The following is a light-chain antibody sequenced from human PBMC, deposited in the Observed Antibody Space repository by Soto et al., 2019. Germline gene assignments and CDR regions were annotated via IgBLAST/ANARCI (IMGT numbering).Light chain of an antibody. V-gene: IGLV2-14*01. J-gene: IGLJ2*01. Sequence: QSVLTQPASVSGSPGQSITISCTGTSSDVGGYNYVSWYQQHPGKAPKLMIYEVSNRPSGVSNRFSGSKSGNTASRTISGLQAEDEADYYCSSYTSSSTRDVVFGGGTKLTVL. CDR1: SSDVGGYNY. CDR2: EVS. CDR3: SSYTSSSTRDVV.